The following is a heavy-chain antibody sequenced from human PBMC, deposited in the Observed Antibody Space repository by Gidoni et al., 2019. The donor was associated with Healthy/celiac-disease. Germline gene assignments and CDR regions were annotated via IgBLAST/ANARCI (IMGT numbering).Heavy chain of an antibody. D-gene: IGHD2-2*03. Sequence: EVQLVESGGGLVQPGGSLRLSCAASGFTFSSYWMSWVRQAPGKGLEWVANIKQDGSEKYYVDSVKGRFTISRDNAKNSLYLQMNSLRAEDTAVYYCARFGYCSSTSCYYYYYYMDVWGKGTTVTVSS. V-gene: IGHV3-7*01. CDR3: ARFGYCSSTSCYYYYYYMDV. CDR2: IKQDGSEK. J-gene: IGHJ6*03. CDR1: GFTFSSYW.